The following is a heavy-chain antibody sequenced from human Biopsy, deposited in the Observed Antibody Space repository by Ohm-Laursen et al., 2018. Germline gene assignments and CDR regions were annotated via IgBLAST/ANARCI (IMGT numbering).Heavy chain of an antibody. D-gene: IGHD1-14*01. Sequence: SLRLSCAASGFIFHTYVMNWVRQAPGKGLEWVAHIDVSDYNTYYADSVRGRFTISRDNSKQMVHLEINSLTADDTTVYYCVKQWGGYNFDSWGQGTLVTVSS. V-gene: IGHV3-23*01. CDR3: VKQWGGYNFDS. CDR1: GFIFHTYV. J-gene: IGHJ5*01. CDR2: IDVSDYNT.